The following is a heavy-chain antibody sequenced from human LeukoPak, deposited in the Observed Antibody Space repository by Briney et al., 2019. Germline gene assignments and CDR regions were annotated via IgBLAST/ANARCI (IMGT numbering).Heavy chain of an antibody. J-gene: IGHJ5*02. V-gene: IGHV1-2*02. Sequence: ASVKVSCKASGYTFTGYYMHWVRQAPGQGLEWMGWINPNSSGTNYAQKFQGRVTMTRDTSISTAYMELSRLRSDDTAVYYCAINPGRYGWFDPWGQGTLVTVSS. CDR1: GYTFTGYY. CDR2: INPNSSGT. CDR3: AINPGRYGWFDP. D-gene: IGHD1-26*01.